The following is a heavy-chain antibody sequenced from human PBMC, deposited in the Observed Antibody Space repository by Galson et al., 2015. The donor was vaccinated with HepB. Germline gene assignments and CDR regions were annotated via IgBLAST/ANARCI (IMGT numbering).Heavy chain of an antibody. CDR3: AKGTWFGEFDY. D-gene: IGHD3-10*01. Sequence: SLRLSCAASGFTFSNAWMSWVRQAPGKELEWVGRIKSKTDGGTTDYAAPVKGRFTISRDNSKNTLYLQMNSLGAEDTAVYYCAKGTWFGEFDYWGQGTLVTVSS. V-gene: IGHV3-15*01. CDR1: GFTFSNAW. CDR2: IKSKTDGGTT. J-gene: IGHJ4*02.